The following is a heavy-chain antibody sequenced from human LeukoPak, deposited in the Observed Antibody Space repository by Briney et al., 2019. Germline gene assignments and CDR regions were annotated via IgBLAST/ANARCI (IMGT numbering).Heavy chain of an antibody. CDR3: AKDLPYYDFWSGYLYSAGSLGYFDY. D-gene: IGHD3-3*01. J-gene: IGHJ4*02. V-gene: IGHV3-23*01. Sequence: GGSLRLSCAASGFMFSSYAMSWIRQAPGKGLEWVSAISGSGGSTYYADSVKGRFTISRDNSKNTLYLQMNSLRAEDTAVYYCAKDLPYYDFWSGYLYSAGSLGYFDYWGQGTLVTVSS. CDR2: ISGSGGST. CDR1: GFMFSSYA.